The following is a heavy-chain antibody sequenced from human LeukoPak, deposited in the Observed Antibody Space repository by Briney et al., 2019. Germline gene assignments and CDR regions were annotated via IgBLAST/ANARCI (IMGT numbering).Heavy chain of an antibody. J-gene: IGHJ5*02. CDR1: GFTFSSYA. Sequence: PGGSLRLSRVASGFTFSSYAMSWVRQAPGKGLEWVSAISGSGGSTYYADSVKGRFTISRDNSKNTLYLQMNSLGAEDTAVYYCAKDKYSPNINNWFDPWGQGTLVTVSS. V-gene: IGHV3-23*01. CDR2: ISGSGGST. CDR3: AKDKYSPNINNWFDP. D-gene: IGHD5-18*01.